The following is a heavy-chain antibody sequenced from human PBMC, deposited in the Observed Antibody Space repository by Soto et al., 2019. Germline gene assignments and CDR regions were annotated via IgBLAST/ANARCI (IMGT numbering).Heavy chain of an antibody. J-gene: IGHJ4*02. CDR1: GASITSTPYF. Sequence: PSQTLSLTCSLAGASITSTPYFWAWIRQPPGKGLEWVGSIYYSVKTHYNPSLKSRATISVDRSRNQFSLQVSSVTAADTAVYYCAKNLPRTGRFDYWGQGTVVTVSS. CDR3: AKNLPRTGRFDY. V-gene: IGHV4-39*01. CDR2: IYYSVKT.